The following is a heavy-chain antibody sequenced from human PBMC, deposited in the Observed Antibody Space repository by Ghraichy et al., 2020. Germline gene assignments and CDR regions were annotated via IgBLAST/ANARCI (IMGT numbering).Heavy chain of an antibody. CDR2: FYHSGST. D-gene: IGHD3-16*01. CDR1: GYSISSGYY. V-gene: IGHV4-38-2*02. CDR3: AGEDWGAYYYDMDV. J-gene: IGHJ6*02. Sequence: SETLSLTCTVSGYSISSGYYWGWIRQPPGKGLEWIGSFYHSGSTYYNPSLKSRVTISVDTSKNQFSLKLSPVTAADTAVYYCAGEDWGAYYYDMDVWGQGTTVTVSS.